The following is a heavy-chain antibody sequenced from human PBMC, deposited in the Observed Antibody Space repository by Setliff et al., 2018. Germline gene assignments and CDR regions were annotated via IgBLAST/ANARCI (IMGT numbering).Heavy chain of an antibody. CDR1: GYSFSDFY. Sequence: SCKASGYSFSDFYMHWVRQVPGEGLEALGRIDPRDDFTVYAERFKDRLTITADTSTDTSYMEMSNLRFEDTAVYYCAIDYGPTGTPYHWGQGTPVTVSS. D-gene: IGHD1-1*01. CDR3: AIDYGPTGTPYH. J-gene: IGHJ4*02. CDR2: IDPRDDFT. V-gene: IGHV1-69-2*01.